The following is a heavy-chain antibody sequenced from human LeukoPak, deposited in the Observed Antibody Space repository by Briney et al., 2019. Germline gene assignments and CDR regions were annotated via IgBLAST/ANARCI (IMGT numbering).Heavy chain of an antibody. Sequence: GGSLRLSCAASGFTFSSYAMNWVRQAPGKGLEWVSAISGSGGSTYYANSMKGRFTISRDNSKNTLYLQMNSLRAEDSAIYYCARGHSAWYDYWGQGTLVTVSS. V-gene: IGHV3-23*01. J-gene: IGHJ4*02. CDR2: ISGSGGST. CDR3: ARGHSAWYDY. D-gene: IGHD6-19*01. CDR1: GFTFSSYA.